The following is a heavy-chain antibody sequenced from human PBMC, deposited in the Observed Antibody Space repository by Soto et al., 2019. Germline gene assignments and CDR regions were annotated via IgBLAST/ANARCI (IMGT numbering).Heavy chain of an antibody. Sequence: EVQLLESGGGLVQPGGSLRLSCAASGFTFSSYAMSWVRQAPGKGLEWVSAISGSGGSTYYADSVKGRFTISRDNSKNTLYLQMNSLRAEDTAVYYCAKDHPYYDILTGYLPYYFDYWGQGTLVTVSS. CDR2: ISGSGGST. V-gene: IGHV3-23*01. D-gene: IGHD3-9*01. CDR1: GFTFSSYA. CDR3: AKDHPYYDILTGYLPYYFDY. J-gene: IGHJ4*02.